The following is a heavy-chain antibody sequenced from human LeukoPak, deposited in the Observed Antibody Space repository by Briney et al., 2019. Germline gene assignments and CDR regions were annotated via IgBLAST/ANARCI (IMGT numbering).Heavy chain of an antibody. J-gene: IGHJ4*02. CDR3: ARGGYSSSWYHDS. D-gene: IGHD6-13*01. CDR2: ISSSSYM. Sequence: GGSLSLSCAAAVFTFSSYRMNWVRQAAGKGLEWVSSISSSSYMYYADSVKGRFTISRDNAKNSLYMQVNSLRAEDTAVYYCARGGYSSSWYHDSWGQGTLVTVSS. V-gene: IGHV3-21*01. CDR1: VFTFSSYR.